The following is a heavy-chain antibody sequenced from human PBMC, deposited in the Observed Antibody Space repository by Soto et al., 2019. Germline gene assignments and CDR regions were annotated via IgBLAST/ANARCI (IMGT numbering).Heavy chain of an antibody. CDR3: AAYSHKGY. CDR1: GFTFSNYS. D-gene: IGHD3-16*01. J-gene: IGHJ4*02. V-gene: IGHV3-66*01. Sequence: GGSLRLSCAASGFTFSNYSMSWVRQAPGKGLEWVSLIYSGGSTYYADSVKGRFTISRDSSKNTLYLQMNSLRAEDTAMYYCAAYSHKGYWGQGTLVTVSS. CDR2: IYSGGST.